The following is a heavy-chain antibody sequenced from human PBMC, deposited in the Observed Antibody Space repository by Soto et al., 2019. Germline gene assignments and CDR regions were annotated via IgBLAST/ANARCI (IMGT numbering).Heavy chain of an antibody. CDR1: GFTFSNYA. J-gene: IGHJ5*01. D-gene: IGHD1-1*01. V-gene: IGHV3-30*18. CDR3: ANSWTSLTTGFDF. Sequence: GGSLRLSCVASGFTFSNYAMHWVRQAPGKGLGWVAVISSDGSEKYYLDSVRDRFTISRDNSKNNLYLQMNNLRPADTAMYYCANSWTSLTTGFDFWGQGAMVTVYS. CDR2: ISSDGSEK.